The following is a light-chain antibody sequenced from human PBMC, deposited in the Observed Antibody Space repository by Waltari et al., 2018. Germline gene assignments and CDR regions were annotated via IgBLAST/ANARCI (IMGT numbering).Light chain of an antibody. CDR1: QSLLYSSNNKNY. Sequence: DFVMTQSPDSLAVSMGERVTINCKSSQSLLYSSNNKNYLAWYQQKPVQAPKLIIFWASTRESGVPSRFTGSGTGTDFSLTISGLQAEDVAVYYCQQYYSTPLTFGQGTKVEIK. J-gene: IGKJ1*01. V-gene: IGKV4-1*01. CDR3: QQYYSTPLT. CDR2: WAS.